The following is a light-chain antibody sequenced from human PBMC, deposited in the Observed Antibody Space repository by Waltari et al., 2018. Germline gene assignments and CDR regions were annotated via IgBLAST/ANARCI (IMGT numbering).Light chain of an antibody. CDR2: TAS. CDR1: QGISSY. Sequence: DIQLTQSPSFLSASVGDRVTITCRSSQGISSYLAWYQQKPGKAPKLRIHTASTLHGGVPSRFSGSGSGTDFTLTISSLQPEDFATYYCQQRHSYPITFGQGTRLEIK. CDR3: QQRHSYPIT. J-gene: IGKJ5*01. V-gene: IGKV1-9*01.